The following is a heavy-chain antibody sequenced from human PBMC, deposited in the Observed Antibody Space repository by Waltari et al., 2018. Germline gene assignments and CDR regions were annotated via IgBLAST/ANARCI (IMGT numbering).Heavy chain of an antibody. J-gene: IGHJ4*02. CDR2: IKSKTDGGTT. CDR3: TTTSFVEQQLVLGWDY. CDR1: GFTFSNAG. D-gene: IGHD6-13*01. V-gene: IGHV3-15*01. Sequence: EVQLVESGGGLVKPGGSLRLSCAASGFTFSNAGMGWVRQAPGKGLEWVGRIKSKTDGGTTDYAAPVKGRFTISRDDSKNTLYLQMNSLKTEDTAVYYCTTTSFVEQQLVLGWDYWGQGTLVTVSS.